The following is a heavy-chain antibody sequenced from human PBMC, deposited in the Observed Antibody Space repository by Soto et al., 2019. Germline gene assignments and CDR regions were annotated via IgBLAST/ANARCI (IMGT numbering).Heavy chain of an antibody. CDR1: GFTFSSSA. J-gene: IGHJ1*01. CDR3: AKGRSPGATSWNVY. D-gene: IGHD1-1*01. CDR2: INSSGGAK. V-gene: IGHV3-23*01. Sequence: PGGSLRLSCVASGFTFSSSAINWVRQAPGKGLEWVSTINSSGGAKFYADSVKGRFTISRDNSNNTVSLQMNSLRAEDTAVYYCAKGRSPGATSWNVYWGQGTLVTVSS.